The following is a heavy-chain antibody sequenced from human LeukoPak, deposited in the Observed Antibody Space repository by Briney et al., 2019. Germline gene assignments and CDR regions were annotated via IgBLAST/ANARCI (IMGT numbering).Heavy chain of an antibody. Sequence: SETLSLTCTVSGGSISSYYWTWLRQPPGKGLEWIGYIYYSGSTNYNPSLKSRVTISVDTSKNQFSLKLSSVTAADTAVYYCARIIPDPDYYDSSGPEGWFDPWGQGTLVTVSS. J-gene: IGHJ5*02. D-gene: IGHD3-22*01. CDR2: IYYSGST. V-gene: IGHV4-59*01. CDR1: GGSISSYY. CDR3: ARIIPDPDYYDSSGPEGWFDP.